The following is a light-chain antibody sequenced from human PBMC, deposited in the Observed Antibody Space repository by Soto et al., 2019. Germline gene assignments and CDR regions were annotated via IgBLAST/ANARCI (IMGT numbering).Light chain of an antibody. V-gene: IGKV1-17*03. CDR3: LQHNSYPQIT. CDR1: QGISNY. CDR2: GAS. Sequence: DIQMTQSPSAMSASVGDRVTITCRASQGISNYLAWFQQKPGKVPKRLIYGASSLQSGVPSRFSGSGSGTEFTLTISSLQPEDFATYYCLQHNSYPQITFGQGTRLEIK. J-gene: IGKJ5*01.